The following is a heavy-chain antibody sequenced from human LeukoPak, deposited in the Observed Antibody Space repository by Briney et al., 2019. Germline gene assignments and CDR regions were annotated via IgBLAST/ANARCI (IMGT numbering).Heavy chain of an antibody. CDR1: GGSFSGYY. Sequence: PSETLSLTCAVYGGSFSGYYWSWICQPPGKGLEWIGEINHSGSTNYNPSLKSRVTISVDTSKNQFSLKLSSVTAADTAVYYCARGSVTSYYFDYWGQGTLVTVSS. V-gene: IGHV4-34*01. J-gene: IGHJ4*02. CDR2: INHSGST. CDR3: ARGSVTSYYFDY. D-gene: IGHD4-11*01.